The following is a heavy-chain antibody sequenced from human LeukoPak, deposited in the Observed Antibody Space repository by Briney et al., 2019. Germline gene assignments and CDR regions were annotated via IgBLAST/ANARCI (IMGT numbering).Heavy chain of an antibody. J-gene: IGHJ4*02. Sequence: GGSLRLSCAASGVTVSSNYMSWVRQAPGKGLEWVSVIYSGGSTHYADSVKGRFTISRDNSKNTLYLQMNSLRAEDTAVCYCARASSTSWPYYFDYWGQGTLVTVSS. CDR2: IYSGGST. V-gene: IGHV3-53*01. CDR3: ARASSTSWPYYFDY. CDR1: GVTVSSNY. D-gene: IGHD2-2*01.